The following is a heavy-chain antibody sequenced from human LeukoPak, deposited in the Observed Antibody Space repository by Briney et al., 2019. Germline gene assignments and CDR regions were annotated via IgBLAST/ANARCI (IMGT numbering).Heavy chain of an antibody. Sequence: SETLSLTCAVYGGSFSGYYWSWIRQPPGKGLEWIGEINHGGSTNYNPSLKSRVTISVDTSKNQFSLKLSSVTAADTAVYYCARGSVSATSCGWFDPWGQGTLVTVSS. CDR3: ARGSVSATSCGWFDP. J-gene: IGHJ5*02. CDR1: GGSFSGYY. V-gene: IGHV4-34*01. D-gene: IGHD2-21*01. CDR2: INHGGST.